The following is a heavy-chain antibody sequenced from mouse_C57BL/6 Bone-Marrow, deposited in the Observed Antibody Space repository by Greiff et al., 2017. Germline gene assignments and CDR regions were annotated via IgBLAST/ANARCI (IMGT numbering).Heavy chain of an antibody. D-gene: IGHD2-1*01. CDR1: GYTFTSYW. Sequence: QVQLQQPGAELVKPGASVKLSCKASGYTFTSYWMQWVKQRLGQGLEWIGEIDPSDSYTNYNQKFKGKATLTVDTSSSTAYMQLSSLTSEDSAVYYCALYGNYVFYAMDYWGQGTSVTVSS. CDR2: IDPSDSYT. J-gene: IGHJ4*01. V-gene: IGHV1-50*01. CDR3: ALYGNYVFYAMDY.